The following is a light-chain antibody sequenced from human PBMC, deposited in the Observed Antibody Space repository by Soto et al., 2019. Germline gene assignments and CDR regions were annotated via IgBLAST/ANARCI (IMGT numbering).Light chain of an antibody. V-gene: IGLV3-21*04. J-gene: IGLJ3*02. CDR2: FDS. CDR1: NIGSKS. Sequence: SYELTQPPSVSVAPGETARITCGGNNIGSKSVHWYQQKPGQAPVLVIYFDSDRPSGIPERFSGSKSGNTATLTISRVEAGDEADYYCQVWDSSNDHWVFGGGTKLTVL. CDR3: QVWDSSNDHWV.